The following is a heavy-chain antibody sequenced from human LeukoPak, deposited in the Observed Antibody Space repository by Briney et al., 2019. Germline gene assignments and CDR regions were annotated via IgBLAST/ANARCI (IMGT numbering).Heavy chain of an antibody. CDR2: INPSGGTT. Sequence: GASVKVSCKASGYTSTSYYMHWVRQAPGQGLEWMGIINPSGGTTNYAQKLQGRVTMSRDMSTTTVYMELSSLRSEDTAVYYCATLPRLGYCSGGSCYDAFDIWGQGTMVTVSS. J-gene: IGHJ3*02. CDR3: ATLPRLGYCSGGSCYDAFDI. V-gene: IGHV1-46*01. D-gene: IGHD2-15*01. CDR1: GYTSTSYY.